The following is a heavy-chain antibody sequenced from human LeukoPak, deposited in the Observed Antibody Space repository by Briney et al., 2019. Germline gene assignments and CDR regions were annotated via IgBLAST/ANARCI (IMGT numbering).Heavy chain of an antibody. Sequence: PSETLSLTCAVYGGSFSGYYWSWIRQPPGKGLEWIGEINHSGSTNYNPSLKSRVTISVDTSKNQFSLKLSSMTAADTAVYYCARLFGGSIAAAGDFDYWGQGTLVTVSS. CDR3: ARLFGGSIAAAGDFDY. CDR2: INHSGST. J-gene: IGHJ4*02. V-gene: IGHV4-34*01. D-gene: IGHD6-13*01. CDR1: GGSFSGYY.